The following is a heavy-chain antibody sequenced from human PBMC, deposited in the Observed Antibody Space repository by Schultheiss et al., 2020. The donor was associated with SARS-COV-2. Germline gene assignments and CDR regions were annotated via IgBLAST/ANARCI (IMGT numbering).Heavy chain of an antibody. V-gene: IGHV4-59*08. D-gene: IGHD2-2*01. CDR2: IYYSGST. Sequence: SQTLSLTCTVSGGSFSGYYWSWIRQPPGKGLEWIGYIYYSGSTNYNPSLKSRVTISVDTSKNQFSLKLSSVTAADTAMYYCARLIVVVPAAAGYYMDVWGKGTTVTVSS. J-gene: IGHJ6*03. CDR3: ARLIVVVPAAAGYYMDV. CDR1: GGSFSGYY.